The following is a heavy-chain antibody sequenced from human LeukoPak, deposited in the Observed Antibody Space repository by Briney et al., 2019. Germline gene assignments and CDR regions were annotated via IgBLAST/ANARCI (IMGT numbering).Heavy chain of an antibody. J-gene: IGHJ4*02. Sequence: GASVKVSCKASGGTFSSYAISWVRQAPGQGLEWMGGIIPIFGTANYAQKFQGRVTITADESTSTAYMELSSLRSEDTAVYYCAGRVMTTVTTKLHPLDYWGQGTLVTASS. V-gene: IGHV1-69*13. CDR1: GGTFSSYA. CDR2: IIPIFGTA. CDR3: AGRVMTTVTTKLHPLDY. D-gene: IGHD4-17*01.